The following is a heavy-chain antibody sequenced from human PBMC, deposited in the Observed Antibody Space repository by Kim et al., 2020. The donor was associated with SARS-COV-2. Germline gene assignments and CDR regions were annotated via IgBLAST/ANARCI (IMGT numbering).Heavy chain of an antibody. CDR3: ARQGSDRDGYNAGFDY. CDR2: IYPGDSDT. CDR1: GYSFTSYW. Sequence: GASLKISCKGSGYSFTSYWIGWVRQMPGKGLEWMGIIYPGDSDTRYSPSFQGQVTISADKSISTAYLQWSSLKASDTAMYYCARQGSDRDGYNAGFDYWGQGTLVTVSS. D-gene: IGHD5-12*01. V-gene: IGHV5-51*01. J-gene: IGHJ4*02.